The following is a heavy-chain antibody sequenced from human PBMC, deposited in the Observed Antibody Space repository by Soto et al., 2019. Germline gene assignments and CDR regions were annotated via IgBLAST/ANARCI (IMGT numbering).Heavy chain of an antibody. Sequence: PGGSLRVSCVASGFTFSAYAMTWVRQAPGRGLEWGSSSTVGGDGTTYAYSARGRFTISRDNSNNTRDRQMNSLRSEDTAVYYCMRYPNGDYIGAFDSWGQGTLVSVSS. D-gene: IGHD4-17*01. CDR3: MRYPNGDYIGAFDS. CDR2: STVGGDGT. CDR1: GFTFSAYA. J-gene: IGHJ3*01. V-gene: IGHV3-23*01.